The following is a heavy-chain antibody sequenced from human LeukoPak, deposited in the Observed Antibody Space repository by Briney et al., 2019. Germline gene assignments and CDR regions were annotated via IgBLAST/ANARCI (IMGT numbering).Heavy chain of an antibody. CDR2: IYYSGST. Sequence: SETLSLTCTVSGGSVSSGSYYWNWIRQPPGKGLEWIGYIYYSGSTNYNPSLKSRVTILVDTSKNQFSLKLSSVTAADTAVYYCARDGYNWNDAGGDYWGQGTLVTVSS. V-gene: IGHV4-61*01. CDR3: ARDGYNWNDAGGDY. D-gene: IGHD1-1*01. J-gene: IGHJ4*02. CDR1: GGSVSSGSYY.